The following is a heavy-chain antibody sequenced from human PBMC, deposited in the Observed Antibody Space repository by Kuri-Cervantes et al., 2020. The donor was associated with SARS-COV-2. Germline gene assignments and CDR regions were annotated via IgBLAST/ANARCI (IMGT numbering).Heavy chain of an antibody. D-gene: IGHD3-10*01. CDR1: GFSLSTSGVG. V-gene: IGHV2-5*02. J-gene: IGHJ5*02. Sequence: SGPTLVKPTQTLTLTCTFSGFSLSTSGVGVGWIRQPPGKALEWLALIYWDDDKRYSPSLKSRLTITKDTSKNQVVLTMTNMDPVDTATYYCAHAPRRYYGSGSHNWFDPWGQGTLVTVSS. CDR3: AHAPRRYYGSGSHNWFDP. CDR2: IYWDDDK.